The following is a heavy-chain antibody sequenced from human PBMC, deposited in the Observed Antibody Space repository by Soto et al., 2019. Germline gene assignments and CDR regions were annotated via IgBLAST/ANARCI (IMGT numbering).Heavy chain of an antibody. D-gene: IGHD6-13*01. CDR2: IYYSGST. CDR3: ARHEGIAALPNFDY. Sequence: PSETLSLTCTVSGGSISSSSYYWGWIRQPPGKGLEWIGSIYYSGSTYYNPSLKSRVTISVDTSKNQFSLKLSSVTAADTAVYYCARHEGIAALPNFDYWGQGTQVTVSS. V-gene: IGHV4-39*01. J-gene: IGHJ4*02. CDR1: GGSISSSSYY.